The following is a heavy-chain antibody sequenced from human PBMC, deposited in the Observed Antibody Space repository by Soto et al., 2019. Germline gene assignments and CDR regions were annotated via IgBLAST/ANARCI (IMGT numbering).Heavy chain of an antibody. CDR1: GLTFSDYY. J-gene: IGHJ4*02. CDR3: ASSGSSGYGHSPY. Sequence: GGSLRLSCAASGLTFSDYYMSWIRQAPGKGLEWVSYISSSRSYTNYADSVKGRFTISRDNAKNSLYLQMNSLRAEDTAVYYCASSGSSGYGHSPYWGQGTLVTVSS. CDR2: ISSSRSYT. D-gene: IGHD5-12*01. V-gene: IGHV3-11*06.